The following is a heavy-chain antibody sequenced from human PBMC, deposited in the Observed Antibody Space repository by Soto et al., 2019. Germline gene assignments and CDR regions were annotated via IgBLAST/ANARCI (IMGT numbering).Heavy chain of an antibody. D-gene: IGHD3-22*01. J-gene: IGHJ4*02. V-gene: IGHV4-61*01. Sequence: ETLSLTCTVSGGSVSSGSYYWSWIRQPPGKGLEWIGYIYYSGSTNYNPSLKSRVTISVDTSKNQFSLKLSSVTAADTAVYYCARAQYYYDSSGWVFDYWGQG. CDR3: ARAQYYYDSSGWVFDY. CDR2: IYYSGST. CDR1: GGSVSSGSYY.